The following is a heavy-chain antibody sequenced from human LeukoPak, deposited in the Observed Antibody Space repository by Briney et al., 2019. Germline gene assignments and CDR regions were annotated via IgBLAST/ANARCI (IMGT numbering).Heavy chain of an antibody. D-gene: IGHD2-15*01. CDR2: ISGSGGST. Sequence: PGGSLRLSCAASGFTFSSYAMSWVRQAPGKGLEWVSAISGSGGSTYHADSVKGRFTISRGNSKNTRYLQMNSLRAEDTAVYYCATTPEGYCSGGSCYDTTLFDYWGQGTLVTVSS. CDR1: GFTFSSYA. V-gene: IGHV3-23*01. J-gene: IGHJ4*02. CDR3: ATTPEGYCSGGSCYDTTLFDY.